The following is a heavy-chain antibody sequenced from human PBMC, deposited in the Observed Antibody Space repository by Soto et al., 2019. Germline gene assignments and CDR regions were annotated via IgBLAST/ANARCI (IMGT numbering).Heavy chain of an antibody. J-gene: IGHJ6*02. D-gene: IGHD5-18*01. CDR1: GYTFTGYY. CDR2: INPNSGGT. Sequence: GASVKVSCKASGYTFTGYYMHWVRQAPGQGLEWMGWINPNSGGTNYAQKFQGWVTMTRDTSTSTAYMELSRLRSDDTAVYYCAREGTAMVMGGYYYYGMDVWGQGTTVTVSS. V-gene: IGHV1-2*04. CDR3: AREGTAMVMGGYYYYGMDV.